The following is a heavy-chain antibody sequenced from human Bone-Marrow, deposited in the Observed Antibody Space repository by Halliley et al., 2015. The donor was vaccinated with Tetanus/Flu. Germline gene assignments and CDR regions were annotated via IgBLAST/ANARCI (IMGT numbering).Heavy chain of an antibody. CDR3: AKDRAKWELQKDFDY. V-gene: IGHV1-18*01. CDR2: ISGSNGNT. J-gene: IGHJ4*02. Sequence: MGWISGSNGNTNYAQKFQGRVPMTPDTSTSTAYMELRGLRSDDTAVYYCAKDRAKWELQKDFDYWGQGTLVTVSS. D-gene: IGHD1-26*01.